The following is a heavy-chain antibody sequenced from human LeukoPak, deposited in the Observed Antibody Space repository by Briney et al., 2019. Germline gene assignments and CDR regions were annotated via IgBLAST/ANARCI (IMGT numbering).Heavy chain of an antibody. J-gene: IGHJ3*02. CDR1: GFTFSNYW. D-gene: IGHD6-13*01. V-gene: IGHV3-7*01. CDR3: ARQESSSRGGYAFDI. CDR2: IKQDGSEK. Sequence: PGGSLRLSCAASGFTFSNYWMSWVRQAPGKGLEWVANIKQDGSEKSYVGSVTGRFTISRDNAKNSLYMQMNSLRAEDTAVYYCARQESSSRGGYAFDIWGQGTMVTASS.